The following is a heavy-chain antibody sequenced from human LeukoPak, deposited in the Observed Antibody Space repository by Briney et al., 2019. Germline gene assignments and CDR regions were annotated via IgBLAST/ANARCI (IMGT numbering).Heavy chain of an antibody. D-gene: IGHD5-12*01. CDR2: ISSSGSTI. CDR3: ARDGGWLQYQQYFQH. V-gene: IGHV3-11*01. CDR1: GFPFSDYY. Sequence: GVPLRLPCAPSGFPFSDYYMSWIRQAPGKGREWVSYISSSGSTIYYADSVKGRFTISRDNAKNSLYLQMNSLRAEDTAVYYCARDGGWLQYQQYFQHWGQGTLVTVSS. J-gene: IGHJ1*01.